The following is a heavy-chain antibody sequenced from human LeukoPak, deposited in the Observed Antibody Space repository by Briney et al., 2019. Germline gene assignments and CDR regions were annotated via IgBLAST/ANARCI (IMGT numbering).Heavy chain of an antibody. V-gene: IGHV3-21*01. Sequence: GGSLRLSCAASGFTFSSYSMNWVRQAPGKGLEWVSSISSSSSYIYYADSVKGRFTISRDNAKNSLYLQMNSLRAEDTAVYYCAREATAKGNKDIDYWGQGTLVTVSS. J-gene: IGHJ4*02. D-gene: IGHD4-23*01. CDR2: ISSSSSYI. CDR1: GFTFSSYS. CDR3: AREATAKGNKDIDY.